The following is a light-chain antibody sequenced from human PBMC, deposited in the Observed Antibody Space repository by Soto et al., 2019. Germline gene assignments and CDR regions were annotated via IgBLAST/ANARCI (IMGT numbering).Light chain of an antibody. CDR2: WAS. V-gene: IGKV4-1*01. J-gene: IGKJ1*01. CDR1: QSVLYSSNNKNY. Sequence: DIVMTQFPDSLAVSLGERATINCQSSQSVLYSSNNKNYLAWYQQKSGQSPKLLIYWASTRESGVPDRFSGSGSGTDFTLTISSLQAEGVAVYYCQQYFSAPRTFGQGTKVEIK. CDR3: QQYFSAPRT.